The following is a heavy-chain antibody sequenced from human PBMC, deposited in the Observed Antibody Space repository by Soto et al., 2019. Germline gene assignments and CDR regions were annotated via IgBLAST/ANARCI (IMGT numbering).Heavy chain of an antibody. CDR2: ISANGGST. D-gene: IGHD5-18*01. J-gene: IGHJ4*02. CDR1: GFTLSSYA. CDR3: AKALVPALTAKFGY. Sequence: GGSLRLSCASSGFTLSSYAMSWVRQAPGKGLEWVSAISANGGSTYYADSVKGRFTISRDNSRNTLHLQMSSLRVEDTALYYCAKALVPALTAKFGYWGQGTLVTVSS. V-gene: IGHV3-23*01.